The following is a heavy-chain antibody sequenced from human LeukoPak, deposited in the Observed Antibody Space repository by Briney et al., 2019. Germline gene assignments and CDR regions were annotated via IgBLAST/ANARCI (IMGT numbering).Heavy chain of an antibody. Sequence: RASVKVSCKASGYTFADYYMHWVRQAPGQGLEWMGWINPNSGGTNYAQKLQGRVTMTRDTSISTAYMELSRLRSDDTAVYYCARDVRVQLERRGLHYYYYMDVWGKGTTVTVSS. CDR1: GYTFADYY. D-gene: IGHD1-1*01. V-gene: IGHV1-2*02. CDR3: ARDVRVQLERRGLHYYYYMDV. CDR2: INPNSGGT. J-gene: IGHJ6*03.